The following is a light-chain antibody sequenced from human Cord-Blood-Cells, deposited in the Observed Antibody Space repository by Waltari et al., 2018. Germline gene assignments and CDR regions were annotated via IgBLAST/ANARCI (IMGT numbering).Light chain of an antibody. J-gene: IGKJ1*01. CDR2: AAS. CDR1: QSISSY. V-gene: IGKV1-39*01. Sequence: DIQMTQSPSSLSASVGDRVTITCWASQSISSYLNWYQQKPGKAPKLLIYAASSLQSRVPSSFSGIGSVRDFTLTISCLQPEDFATYYCQQSYSSPVSFGQGTKVEIK. CDR3: QQSYSSPVS.